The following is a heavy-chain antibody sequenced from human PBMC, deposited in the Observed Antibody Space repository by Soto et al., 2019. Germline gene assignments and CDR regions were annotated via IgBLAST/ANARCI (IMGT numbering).Heavy chain of an antibody. Sequence: QVQLLQSGAEVKKPGSSVKVSCKASGGTFSSYTISWVRQAPGQGLEWMGGIIPISGTTNYAQKFQGRVTIIEDKSTSTAYMELSNMRSEDTAVYYCARDETQGITLMVVAKSHAFNIWGQGTLVTVSS. CDR2: IIPISGTT. J-gene: IGHJ3*02. D-gene: IGHD3-22*01. CDR1: GGTFSSYT. V-gene: IGHV1-69*06. CDR3: ARDETQGITLMVVAKSHAFNI.